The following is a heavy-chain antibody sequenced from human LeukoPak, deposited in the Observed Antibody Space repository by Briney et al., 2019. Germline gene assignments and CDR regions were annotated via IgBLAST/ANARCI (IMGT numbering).Heavy chain of an antibody. CDR2: INHSGST. CDR3: ARGLSGSYRPARDY. V-gene: IGHV4-34*01. D-gene: IGHD1-26*01. Sequence: SETLSLTCAVYAGSFSGYYWSWIRQPPGKGLEWIGEINHSGSTNYNPTLKSRVTIPVDTSKNQFSLKLSSVTAADTAVYYCARGLSGSYRPARDYWGQGTLVTVSS. J-gene: IGHJ4*02. CDR1: AGSFSGYY.